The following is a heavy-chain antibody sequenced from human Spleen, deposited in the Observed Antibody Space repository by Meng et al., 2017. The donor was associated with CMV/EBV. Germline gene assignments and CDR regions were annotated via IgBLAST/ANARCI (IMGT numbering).Heavy chain of an antibody. CDR1: GFTFSSYR. D-gene: IGHD3-22*01. CDR3: ARTGRGGWLLKIGMDV. V-gene: IGHV3-21*01. Sequence: GESLKISCAASGFTFSSYRMNWVRQAPGKGLEWVSSISSNSNYIHYIDSVKGRFTISRDDAKNSVYLQMNSLGAEDTAVYYCARTGRGGWLLKIGMDVWGQGTTVTVSS. J-gene: IGHJ6*02. CDR2: ISSNSNYI.